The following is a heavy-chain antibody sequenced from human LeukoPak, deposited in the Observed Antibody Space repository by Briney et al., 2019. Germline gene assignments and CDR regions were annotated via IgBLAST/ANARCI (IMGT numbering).Heavy chain of an antibody. J-gene: IGHJ3*02. CDR1: FSGXY. V-gene: IGHV4-34*01. Sequence: FSGXYWSWIRQPPGKGLEWIGEINHSGSTNYNPSLKSRVTISVDTSKNQFSLKLSSVTAADTAVYYCASEVEDSSGYQTDAFDIWGQGTMVTVSS. CDR3: ASEVEDSSGYQTDAFDI. D-gene: IGHD3-22*01. CDR2: INHSGST.